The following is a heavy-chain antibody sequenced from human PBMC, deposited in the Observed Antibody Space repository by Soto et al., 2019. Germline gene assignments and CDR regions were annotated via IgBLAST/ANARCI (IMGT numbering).Heavy chain of an antibody. CDR2: IIPIFGTA. D-gene: IGHD3-10*01. V-gene: IGHV1-69*13. CDR3: ARVGSGRYYYYYGMDV. CDR1: GGTFSSYA. J-gene: IGHJ6*02. Sequence: SVKVSCKASGGTFSSYASSWVRQAPGQGLEWMGGIIPIFGTANYAQKFQGRVTITADESTSTAYMELSSLRSEDTAVYYCARVGSGRYYYYYGMDVWGQGTTVTVSS.